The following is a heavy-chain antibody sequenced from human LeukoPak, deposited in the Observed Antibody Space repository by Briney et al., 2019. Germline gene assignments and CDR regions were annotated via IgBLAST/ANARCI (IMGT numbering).Heavy chain of an antibody. Sequence: GGSLRLSCAASGFTFSSYSMNWVRQAPGKGLEWVSSISSSSSYIYYADSVKGRFTISRDNAKNSLYLQMNSLRAEDTAVYYCAREIGYCSSTSCYLYNYYYGMDVWXQGTTVTVSS. CDR3: AREIGYCSSTSCYLYNYYYGMDV. D-gene: IGHD2-2*01. CDR1: GFTFSSYS. CDR2: ISSSSSYI. V-gene: IGHV3-21*01. J-gene: IGHJ6*02.